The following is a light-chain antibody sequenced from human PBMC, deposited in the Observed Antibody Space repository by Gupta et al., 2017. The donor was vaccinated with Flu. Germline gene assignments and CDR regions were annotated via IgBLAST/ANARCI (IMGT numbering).Light chain of an antibody. Sequence: SHVLPQPPSVSAALGHTASITCGGNNIGSNSVHWYQQRPGQAPVVVIFDDSDRHSGIPERFSGSHSGNTATLTISRVEAGDEADYYCQGWDGSGYNPGIFGGGTRLTVL. CDR1: NIGSNS. CDR3: QGWDGSGYNPGI. V-gene: IGLV3-21*02. CDR2: DDS. J-gene: IGLJ2*01.